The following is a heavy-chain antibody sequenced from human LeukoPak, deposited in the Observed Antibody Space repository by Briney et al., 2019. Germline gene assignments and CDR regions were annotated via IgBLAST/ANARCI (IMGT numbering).Heavy chain of an antibody. V-gene: IGHV3-74*01. J-gene: IGHJ3*02. D-gene: IGHD3-10*01. Sequence: PGGSLRLSCAASGFTFSSYWMHWVRQAPGKGLVWVSRINSDGSSTSYADSVKGRFTISRDNAKNTLYLQMNSLRAEDTAVYYCARAPIYGSGSYGKFDAFDIWGQGTMVTVSS. CDR3: ARAPIYGSGSYGKFDAFDI. CDR1: GFTFSSYW. CDR2: INSDGSST.